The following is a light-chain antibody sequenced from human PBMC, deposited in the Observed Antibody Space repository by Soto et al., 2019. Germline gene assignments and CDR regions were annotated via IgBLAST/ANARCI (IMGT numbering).Light chain of an antibody. Sequence: AIEMTQSPSSLSASVGDSVTITCRASQGIRDDLGWYQQKPGKAPKLLIYAASSLEHGVPSRFSGSGSGTDFTLTISSLQPEDFATYYCQQDYRYPLTFGGGTKVEIK. V-gene: IGKV1-6*01. J-gene: IGKJ4*01. CDR1: QGIRDD. CDR3: QQDYRYPLT. CDR2: AAS.